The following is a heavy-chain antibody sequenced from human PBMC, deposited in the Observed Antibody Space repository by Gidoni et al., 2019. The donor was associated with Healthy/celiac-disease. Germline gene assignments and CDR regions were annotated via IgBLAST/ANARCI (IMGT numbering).Heavy chain of an antibody. CDR2: ISGSGGST. Sequence: EVPLLESGGGLVQPGGSLRLSCAASGFTFSSYAMSWVRQAPGKGLEWVSAISGSGGSTYYADSVKGRFTISRDNSKNTLYLQMNSLRAEDTAVYYCAKRRLGYSYETDYWGQGTLVTVSS. CDR3: AKRRLGYSYETDY. J-gene: IGHJ4*02. V-gene: IGHV3-23*01. D-gene: IGHD5-18*01. CDR1: GFTFSSYA.